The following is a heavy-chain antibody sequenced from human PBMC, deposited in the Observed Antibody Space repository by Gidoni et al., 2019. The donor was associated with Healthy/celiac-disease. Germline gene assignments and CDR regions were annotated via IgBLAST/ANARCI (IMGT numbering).Heavy chain of an antibody. CDR2: IRSKANSYAT. D-gene: IGHD6-6*01. CDR3: TRRDSIAARFVDY. CDR1: GFAFSGPA. J-gene: IGHJ4*02. Sequence: EVQLVESGGGLVQPGGSLKLSCASSGFAFSGPAMHWVRQASGKGLEWVGRIRSKANSYATAYAASVKGRFTISRDDSKNTAYLQMNSLKTEDTAVYYCTRRDSIAARFVDYWGQGTLVTVSS. V-gene: IGHV3-73*02.